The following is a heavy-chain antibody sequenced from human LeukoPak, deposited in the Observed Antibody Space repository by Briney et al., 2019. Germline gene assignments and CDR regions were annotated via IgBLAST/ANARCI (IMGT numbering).Heavy chain of an antibody. Sequence: PSETLSLTCTVSGYSISSGYYWGWIRQHPGKGLEWIGSIYHSGSTYYNPSLKSRVTISVDTSKNQFSLKLSSVTAADTAVYYCARDRRGFDWFDYWGQGTLVTVSS. D-gene: IGHD3-10*01. CDR3: ARDRRGFDWFDY. J-gene: IGHJ5*01. CDR2: IYHSGST. V-gene: IGHV4-38-2*02. CDR1: GYSISSGYY.